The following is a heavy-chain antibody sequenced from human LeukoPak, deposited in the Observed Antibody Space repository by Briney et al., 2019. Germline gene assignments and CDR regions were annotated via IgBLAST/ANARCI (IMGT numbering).Heavy chain of an antibody. J-gene: IGHJ4*02. CDR2: FDPEDGET. V-gene: IGHV1-24*01. CDR1: GYTFTGYY. D-gene: IGHD3-10*01. CDR3: ALQGGDARLSMLRGVVVHSFHY. Sequence: GASVKVSCKASGYTFTGYYMHWVRQAPGKGLEWMGGFDPEDGETIYAQKFQGRVTMTEDTSTDTAYMELSSLRSEDAAVYYCALQGGDARLSMLRGVVVHSFHYWGQGTLVTVSS.